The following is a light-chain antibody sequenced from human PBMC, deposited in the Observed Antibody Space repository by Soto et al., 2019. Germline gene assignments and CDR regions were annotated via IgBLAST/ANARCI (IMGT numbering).Light chain of an antibody. Sequence: QSVLTQPPSASGSPGQSVTISCTGTSSDIGGYNFVSWYQQHPGKAPKLMIYEVSKRPSGVPDRFSGSKSGNTASLTVSGLQAEDEAHYYCSSYAGSNNMFGGGTQLTVL. CDR1: SSDIGGYNF. CDR2: EVS. CDR3: SSYAGSNNM. J-gene: IGLJ3*02. V-gene: IGLV2-8*01.